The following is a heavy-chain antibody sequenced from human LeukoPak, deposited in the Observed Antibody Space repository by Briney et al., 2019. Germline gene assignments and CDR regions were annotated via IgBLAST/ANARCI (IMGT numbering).Heavy chain of an antibody. CDR1: GGSIGSSSYY. CDR3: ARGRPPYYYDSGGYYSIFDY. Sequence: PSETLSLTCTVSGGSIGSSSYYWGWIRQPPGKGLEWIGSIYYSGITYYSPSLKSRVTISVDTSKNQFSLKLSSVTAADTAVYYCARGRPPYYYDSGGYYSIFDYWGQGTLVAVSS. J-gene: IGHJ4*02. V-gene: IGHV4-39*07. D-gene: IGHD3-22*01. CDR2: IYYSGIT.